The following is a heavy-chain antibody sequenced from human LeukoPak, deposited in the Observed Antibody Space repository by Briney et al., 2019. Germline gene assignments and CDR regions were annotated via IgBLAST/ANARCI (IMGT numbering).Heavy chain of an antibody. V-gene: IGHV3-23*01. CDR2: ITGSGYDT. Sequence: GGSLRLSCAASGFTFSSFAMSWVRQAPGKGLEWLSVITGSGYDTNSADSVKGRFTISRDNSKNTLYLQMNSLRAEDTAVYNCAKNLRVSSHYGIDYWGQGTLVTVSS. CDR1: GFTFSSFA. D-gene: IGHD4-17*01. J-gene: IGHJ4*02. CDR3: AKNLRVSSHYGIDY.